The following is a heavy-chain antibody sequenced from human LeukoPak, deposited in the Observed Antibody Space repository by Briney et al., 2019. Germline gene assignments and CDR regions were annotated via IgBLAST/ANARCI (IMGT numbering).Heavy chain of an antibody. CDR3: AKASSYSSGRDALDI. CDR1: AFTFDDYA. V-gene: IGHV3-9*03. D-gene: IGHD6-19*01. Sequence: PGRSLRLSCAASAFTFDDYAMHWVRHALGKGMEWVSGISWNSGSIGYADSVKCRITIFRDNAKISLYLQMNSLRAEDMALYYCAKASSYSSGRDALDIWGQGTMVTVSS. CDR2: ISWNSGSI. J-gene: IGHJ3*02.